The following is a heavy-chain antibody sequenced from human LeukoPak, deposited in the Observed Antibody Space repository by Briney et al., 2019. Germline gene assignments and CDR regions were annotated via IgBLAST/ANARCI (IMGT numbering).Heavy chain of an antibody. D-gene: IGHD3-16*02. CDR2: ISGSGDRI. V-gene: IGHV3-11*01. CDR3: ARDYAWDSYGLVLDS. J-gene: IGHJ4*02. CDR1: GFTFNDYY. Sequence: GGSLRLSCVASGFTFNDYYMSWIRQAPGEGLEWISYISGSGDRIYYADSVKGRFTISRDNAKNSLYLQLNSLRAEDTAVYYCARDYAWDSYGLVLDSWGQGALVTVSS.